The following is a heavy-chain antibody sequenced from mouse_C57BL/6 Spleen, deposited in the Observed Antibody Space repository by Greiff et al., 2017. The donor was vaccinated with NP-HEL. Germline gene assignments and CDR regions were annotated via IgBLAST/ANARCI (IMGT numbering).Heavy chain of an antibody. CDR3: AQTGLFAY. J-gene: IGHJ3*01. CDR2: IYPRDGRT. V-gene: IGHV1-85*01. CDR1: GYTFTSYD. Sequence: QVQLQQSGPELVKPGASVKLSCKASGYTFTSYDINWVKQRPGQGLEWIGWIYPRDGRTKYHEKFKGKATLTVDTSSSTAYMELHSLTSEDSAVYFCAQTGLFAYWGQGTLVTVSA. D-gene: IGHD4-1*01.